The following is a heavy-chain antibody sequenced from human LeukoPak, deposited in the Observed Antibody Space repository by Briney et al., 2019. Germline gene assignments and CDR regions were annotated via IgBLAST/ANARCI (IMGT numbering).Heavy chain of an antibody. CDR1: GFSFSSYN. V-gene: IGHV3-48*01. Sequence: GGSLRLSCAASGFSFSSYNMNWVRQAPGKGLEWVSDISDSGSTIYYADSVKGRFTISRDNAKNSLYLQMNSLRAEDTAVYYCARGLDSIAAAYYYYGMDVWGQGTTVTVSS. CDR3: ARGLDSIAAAYYYYGMDV. J-gene: IGHJ6*02. D-gene: IGHD6-13*01. CDR2: ISDSGSTI.